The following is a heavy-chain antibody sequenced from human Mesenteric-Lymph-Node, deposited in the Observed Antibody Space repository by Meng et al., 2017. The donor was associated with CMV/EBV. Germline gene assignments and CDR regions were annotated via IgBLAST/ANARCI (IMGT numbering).Heavy chain of an antibody. CDR3: ARPLHSSGWWGAFDI. Sequence: GESLKISCAASGFTFSSYEMNWVRQAPGKGLEWVSYISSSGSTIYYADSVKGRFTISRDNAKNSLYLQMNSLRAEDTAVYYCARPLHSSGWWGAFDIWGQGTMVTVSS. CDR1: GFTFSSYE. D-gene: IGHD6-19*01. CDR2: ISSSGSTI. V-gene: IGHV3-48*03. J-gene: IGHJ3*02.